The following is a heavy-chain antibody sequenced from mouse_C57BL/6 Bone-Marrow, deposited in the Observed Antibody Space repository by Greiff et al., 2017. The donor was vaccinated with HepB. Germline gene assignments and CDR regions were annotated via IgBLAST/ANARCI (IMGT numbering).Heavy chain of an antibody. V-gene: IGHV1-54*01. CDR2: LNPGSGGT. J-gene: IGHJ3*01. Sequence: VQLQQSGAELVRPGTSVKVSCKASGYAFTNYLIEWVKQRPGQGLEWIGVLNPGSGGTNYNEKFKGKATLTADKSSSTAYMQLSSLTSEDSAVYFCARDVRGWFAYWGQGTLVTVSA. CDR1: GYAFTNYL. D-gene: IGHD2-14*01. CDR3: ARDVRGWFAY.